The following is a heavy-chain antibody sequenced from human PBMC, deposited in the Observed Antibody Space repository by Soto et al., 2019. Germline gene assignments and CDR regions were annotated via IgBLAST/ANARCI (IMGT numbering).Heavy chain of an antibody. CDR1: GGSISSGGYY. CDR3: ARDRDLLLWFGDDYGMDV. D-gene: IGHD3-10*01. V-gene: IGHV4-31*03. J-gene: IGHJ6*02. CDR2: IYYSGST. Sequence: PSETLSLTCTVSGGSISSGGYYWSWIRQHPGKGLEWIGYIYYSGSTYCNPSLKSRVTISVDTSKNQFSLRLSSVTAADTAVYYCARDRDLLLWFGDDYGMDVWGQGTTVTVPS.